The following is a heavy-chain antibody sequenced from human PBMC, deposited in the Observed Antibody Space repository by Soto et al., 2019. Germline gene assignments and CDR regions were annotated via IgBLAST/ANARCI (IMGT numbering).Heavy chain of an antibody. V-gene: IGHV1-18*01. J-gene: IGHJ3*02. CDR2: ISAYNGNT. CDR3: ASPNRTSHAPIEAFDS. CDR1: GYTFTSYG. D-gene: IGHD2-2*01. Sequence: ASVKVSCKASGYTFTSYGISWVRQAPGQGLEWMGWISAYNGNTNYAQKLQGRVTMTTDTSTSTAYMELRSLRSDDTAVYYCASPNRTSHAPIEAFDSWGKGTRVTV.